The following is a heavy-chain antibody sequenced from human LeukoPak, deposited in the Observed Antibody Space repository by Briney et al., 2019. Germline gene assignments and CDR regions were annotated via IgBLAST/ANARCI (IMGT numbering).Heavy chain of an antibody. CDR3: TKGRGNHY. J-gene: IGHJ4*02. V-gene: IGHV3-7*01. CDR1: GFSFSDFW. CDR2: INQDGSEN. D-gene: IGHD3-10*01. Sequence: GWSLRLSCAASGFSFSDFWMGWVRQAPGKGLEWVANINQDGSENYYVDSVKGRFTISRDNAKKSLYLQMNSLRAEDTAVYYCTKGRGNHYWGQGTLVTVST.